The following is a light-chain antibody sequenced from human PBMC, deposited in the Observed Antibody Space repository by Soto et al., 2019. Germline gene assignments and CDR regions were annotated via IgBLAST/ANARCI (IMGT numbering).Light chain of an antibody. CDR1: SSDVGSHNL. CDR3: CSYGGSRAV. CDR2: EVS. Sequence: QSALTQPASVSGSPGQSITISCTGTSSDVGSHNLVSWYQQHPGQAPKLMIYEVSKRPFGVSARFSASKSGNTASLTISGLQAEDEAYYYRCSYGGSRAVFGGGTQLTVL. J-gene: IGLJ7*01. V-gene: IGLV2-23*02.